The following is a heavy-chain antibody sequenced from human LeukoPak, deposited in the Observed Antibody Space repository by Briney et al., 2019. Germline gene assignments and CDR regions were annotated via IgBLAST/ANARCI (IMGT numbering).Heavy chain of an antibody. D-gene: IGHD1-26*01. Sequence: EASVKVSCKASGYTFTSYGITWVRQAPGQGLGWMGWISAYNGNTKYAQKLQGRVTITRDTSASTAYMELSRLRSEDMAVYYCARGIVAATTYYFDYWGQGTLVTVSS. V-gene: IGHV1-18*03. CDR2: ISAYNGNT. J-gene: IGHJ4*02. CDR1: GYTFTSYG. CDR3: ARGIVAATTYYFDY.